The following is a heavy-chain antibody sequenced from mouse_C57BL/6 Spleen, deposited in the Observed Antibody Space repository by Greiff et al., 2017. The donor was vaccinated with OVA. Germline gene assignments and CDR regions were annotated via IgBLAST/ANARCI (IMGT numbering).Heavy chain of an antibody. J-gene: IGHJ4*01. Sequence: QVQLQQPGAELVMPGASVKLSCKASGYTFTSYWMHWVKQRPGQGLEWIGEIDPSDSYTNYNQKFKGKSTLTVDKSSSTAYMQLSSLTSEDSAVYYCARGGNYPMDYWGQGTSVTVSS. V-gene: IGHV1-69*01. CDR1: GYTFTSYW. D-gene: IGHD2-1*01. CDR3: ARGGNYPMDY. CDR2: IDPSDSYT.